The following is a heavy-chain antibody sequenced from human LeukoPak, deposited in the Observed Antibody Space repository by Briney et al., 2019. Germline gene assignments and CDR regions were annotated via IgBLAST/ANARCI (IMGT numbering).Heavy chain of an antibody. CDR2: ISTYNGNT. J-gene: IGHJ3*02. CDR3: ARDPCRGGSCHDAFDI. Sequence: WASVKVSCKASGYTFTSYDISWVRQAPGQGLEWMGWISTYNGNTNSAQKLQGRVTMTTDTSTSTAHMELRSLRSDDTAVYYCARDPCRGGSCHDAFDIWGQGTTVTVSS. D-gene: IGHD2-15*01. V-gene: IGHV1-18*01. CDR1: GYTFTSYD.